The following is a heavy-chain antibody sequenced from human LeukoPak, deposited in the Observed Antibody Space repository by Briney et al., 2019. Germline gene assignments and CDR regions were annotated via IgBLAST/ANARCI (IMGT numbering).Heavy chain of an antibody. V-gene: IGHV4-59*08. J-gene: IGHJ4*02. Sequence: SETLSPTCSVSGGSISSLYWSWIPQPPGKGLEWIGYIYYTGSTNYNPSLKSRVTIFVDMSKNQFSLRLSSVTAADTALYYCARHRAYSSSSPFDYWGQGTLVTVSS. CDR3: ARHRAYSSSSPFDY. CDR1: GGSISSLY. D-gene: IGHD6-6*01. CDR2: IYYTGST.